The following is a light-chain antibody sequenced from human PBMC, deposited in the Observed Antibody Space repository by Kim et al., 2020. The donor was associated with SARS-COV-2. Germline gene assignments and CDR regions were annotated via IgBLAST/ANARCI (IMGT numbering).Light chain of an antibody. CDR3: SSYTSSSTNVV. Sequence: QSITISCTGTSSDVGGYNSGSWYQRNPGKAPKLILYDVRKRPSGVSNRFSGSKSGNTASLTISGLQAEDEADYYCSSYTSSSTNVVFGGGTQLTVL. V-gene: IGLV2-14*04. J-gene: IGLJ2*01. CDR1: SSDVGGYNS. CDR2: DVR.